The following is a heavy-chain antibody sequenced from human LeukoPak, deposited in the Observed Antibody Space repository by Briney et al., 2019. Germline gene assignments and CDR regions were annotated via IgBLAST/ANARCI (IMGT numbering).Heavy chain of an antibody. CDR2: ISNNGYIT. J-gene: IGHJ4*02. Sequence: PGGSLRLSCSASGFIFSTYAMHWVRQAPGKGLEYVSAISNNGYITYYADSVKGRFTISRDNSKNTLYLQMSSLRAEDTAVYYCVKDQRWLEATDFDYWGQGTLVTVSS. CDR3: VKDQRWLEATDFDY. D-gene: IGHD5-12*01. V-gene: IGHV3-64D*06. CDR1: GFIFSTYA.